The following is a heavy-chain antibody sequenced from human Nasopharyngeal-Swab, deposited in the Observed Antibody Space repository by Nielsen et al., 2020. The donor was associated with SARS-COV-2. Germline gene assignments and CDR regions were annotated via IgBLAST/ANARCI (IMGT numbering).Heavy chain of an antibody. CDR3: ARDRGGSGSLNWFDP. Sequence: ASVKVSCKASGYTFTGYYMHWVRQAPGQGLEWMGWINPNSGGTNYAQKFQSRVTMTRDTSISTAYMELSRLRSDDTAVYYCARDRGGSGSLNWFDPWGQGTLVTVSS. D-gene: IGHD1-26*01. CDR1: GYTFTGYY. V-gene: IGHV1-2*02. CDR2: INPNSGGT. J-gene: IGHJ5*02.